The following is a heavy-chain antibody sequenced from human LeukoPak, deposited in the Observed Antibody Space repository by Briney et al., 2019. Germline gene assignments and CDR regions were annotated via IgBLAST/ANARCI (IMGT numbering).Heavy chain of an antibody. CDR3: ARTYDVLTGRDS. D-gene: IGHD3-9*01. V-gene: IGHV1-18*01. CDR2: ISTSNGNT. CDR1: GYTLTKYG. Sequence: GASVKVSCQASGYTLTKYGINWVRLAPGQGLEWVGWISTSNGNTDYGKKFQGRLTLTTDTSTSTAYMELRSLRSDDTAIYFCARTYDVLTGRDSWGQGTLVTVSS. J-gene: IGHJ4*02.